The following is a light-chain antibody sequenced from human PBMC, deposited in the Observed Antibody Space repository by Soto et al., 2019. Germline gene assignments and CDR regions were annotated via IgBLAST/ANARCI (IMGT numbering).Light chain of an antibody. V-gene: IGKV3-20*01. CDR1: PSVSSSY. CDR2: GAS. CDR3: QQYGSSPPMYT. J-gene: IGKJ2*01. Sequence: EIVLTQSPGTLSLSPGERATLSCRASPSVSSSYLAWYQQKPGQAPRLLIYGASSRATGIPDRFSGSGSGKDFTLTISRLEPEDCAVYYCQQYGSSPPMYTFGQGTKLEIK.